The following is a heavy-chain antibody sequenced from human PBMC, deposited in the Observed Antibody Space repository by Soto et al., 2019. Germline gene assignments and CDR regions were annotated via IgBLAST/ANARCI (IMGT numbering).Heavy chain of an antibody. CDR2: IYSGGST. V-gene: IGHV3-66*01. CDR3: AREGGSSSSTYYYYYYMDV. CDR1: GFTVRSNY. D-gene: IGHD6-6*01. J-gene: IGHJ6*03. Sequence: GGSLRLSCAASGFTVRSNYMSWVRQAPGKGLEWVSVIYSGGSTYYADSVKGRFTISRDNSKNTLYLQMNSLRAEDTAVYYCAREGGSSSSTYYYYYYMDVWGKGTTVTVSS.